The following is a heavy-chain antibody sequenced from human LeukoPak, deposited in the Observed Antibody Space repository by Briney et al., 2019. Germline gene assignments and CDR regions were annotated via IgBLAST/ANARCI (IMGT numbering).Heavy chain of an antibody. CDR2: ISYDGSNK. J-gene: IGHJ4*02. Sequence: GGSLRLSCAASGFTFTSYDIHWVRQAPGKGLEWVVVISYDGSNKYYADSVKGRFTISRDNSKNTMYLQLNSLRVEDTAVYYCAKDRERWGGYSYGLPFDYWGQGILVTVSS. CDR1: GFTFTSYD. CDR3: AKDRERWGGYSYGLPFDY. V-gene: IGHV3-30*18. D-gene: IGHD5-18*01.